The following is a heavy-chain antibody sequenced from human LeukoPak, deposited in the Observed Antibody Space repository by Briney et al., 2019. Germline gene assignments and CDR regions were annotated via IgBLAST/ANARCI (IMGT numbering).Heavy chain of an antibody. D-gene: IGHD3-22*01. CDR3: TTYSTHYYDSSGYYDFDY. CDR2: IKSKTDGGTT. CDR1: GFTFSNAW. Sequence: GGSLRLSCAASGFTFSNAWMSWVRQAPGKGLEWVGRIKSKTDGGTTDYAAPVKGRFTISRDDSKNTLYLQMNSLKTEDTAVYYCTTYSTHYYDSSGYYDFDYWGQGTLVTVSS. J-gene: IGHJ4*02. V-gene: IGHV3-15*01.